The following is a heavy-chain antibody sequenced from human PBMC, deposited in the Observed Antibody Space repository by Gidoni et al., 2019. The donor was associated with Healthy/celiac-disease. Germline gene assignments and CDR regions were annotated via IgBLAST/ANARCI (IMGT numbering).Heavy chain of an antibody. Sequence: EVQLVESGGGWVQPGGSLRLSCAASGFTFRSYAMSWVRQAPGKGLEWISAISGSGGSTYYADSVKGRFTISRDNSKNTLYLQMNSLRAEDTAVYYCAGVPYYYYGMDVWDQGTTVTVSS. CDR2: ISGSGGST. V-gene: IGHV3-23*04. CDR3: AGVPYYYYGMDV. J-gene: IGHJ6*02. CDR1: GFTFRSYA.